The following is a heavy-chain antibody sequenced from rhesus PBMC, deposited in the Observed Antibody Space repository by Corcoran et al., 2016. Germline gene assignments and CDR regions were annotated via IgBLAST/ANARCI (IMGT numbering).Heavy chain of an antibody. CDR3: AREVGYYNIWTGYYDSAYGLDS. CDR2: IYGSSTNT. D-gene: IGHD3-3*01. V-gene: IGHV4S10*01. CDR1: GGSISDSYR. J-gene: IGHJ6*01. Sequence: QVQLQESGPGVMKPSETLSLTCAVSGGSISDSYRWSWIRQPPGKGLEWIGYIYGSSTNTHYNPSLKSRVTISKETSKNQFSLKLGSVTAADTAVYYCAREVGYYNIWTGYYDSAYGLDSWGQGVVVTVSS.